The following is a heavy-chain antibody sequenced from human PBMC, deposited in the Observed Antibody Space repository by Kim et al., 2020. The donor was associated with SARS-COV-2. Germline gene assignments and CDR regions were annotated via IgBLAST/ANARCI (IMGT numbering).Heavy chain of an antibody. J-gene: IGHJ6*02. V-gene: IGHV4-59*01. Sequence: SETLSLTCTVSGGSISSYYWSWIRQPPGKGLEWIGYIYYSGSTNYNPSLKSRVTISVDTSKNQFSLKLSSVTAADTAVYYCARDRRKSYYGSGSYRYYYGMDVWGQGTTVTVSS. D-gene: IGHD3-10*01. CDR2: IYYSGST. CDR1: GGSISSYY. CDR3: ARDRRKSYYGSGSYRYYYGMDV.